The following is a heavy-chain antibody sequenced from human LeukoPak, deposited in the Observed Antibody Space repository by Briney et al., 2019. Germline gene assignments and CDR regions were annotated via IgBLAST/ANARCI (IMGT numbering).Heavy chain of an antibody. Sequence: PGGSLRLSCAASGFTFDDYAMHWVRQAPGKGLEWVSSISWNSGSISYADSVKGRFTISRDNAKNSLYLQMNSLRAEDTALYYCAKDMGVVTATDYFDYWGQGTLVTVSS. D-gene: IGHD2-21*02. J-gene: IGHJ4*02. V-gene: IGHV3-9*01. CDR2: ISWNSGSI. CDR3: AKDMGVVTATDYFDY. CDR1: GFTFDDYA.